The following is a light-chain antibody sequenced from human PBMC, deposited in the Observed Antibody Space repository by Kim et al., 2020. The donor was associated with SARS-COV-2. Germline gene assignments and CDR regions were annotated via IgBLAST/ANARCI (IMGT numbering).Light chain of an antibody. CDR2: QDI. Sequence: SSELTQPPSVSVSPGQTASITCSGDKLGDKYACWYQQKPGQSPVLVIYQDIKRPSGIPERFSGSNSGNTATLTISGTQAMDEADYYCQAWDSNTGVFGGG. V-gene: IGLV3-1*01. J-gene: IGLJ2*01. CDR1: KLGDKY. CDR3: QAWDSNTGV.